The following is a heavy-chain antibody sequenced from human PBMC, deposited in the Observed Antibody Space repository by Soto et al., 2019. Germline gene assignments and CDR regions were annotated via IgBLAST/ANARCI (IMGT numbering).Heavy chain of an antibody. D-gene: IGHD2-2*01. CDR1: GLTFSNHG. CDR3: AKDPSHTIDI. V-gene: IGHV3-33*06. CDR2: MRANGFNK. J-gene: IGHJ3*02. Sequence: QVLLVESGGGVVQPGRSLRLSCEASGLTFSNHGFHWVRQAPGKGLEWVAAMRANGFNKDYSDSVKGRFTVSRDNSKNTVYLQMDGLRAEDTAVYYCAKDPSHTIDIWGQGTMVTVS.